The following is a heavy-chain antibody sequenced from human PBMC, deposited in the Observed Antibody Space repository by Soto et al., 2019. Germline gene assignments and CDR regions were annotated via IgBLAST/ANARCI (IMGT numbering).Heavy chain of an antibody. CDR2: IDPSDSYT. J-gene: IGHJ4*02. V-gene: IGHV5-10-1*01. CDR3: ARHHYYESSGYAGCCDY. Sequence: PGESLKISCKGSGYSFTSYWISWVRQMPGKGLEWMGRIDPSDSYTNYSPSFQGHVTISADKSISTAYLQWSSLKASDTAMYYCARHHYYESSGYAGCCDYWGQGTLVTVSS. CDR1: GYSFTSYW. D-gene: IGHD3-22*01.